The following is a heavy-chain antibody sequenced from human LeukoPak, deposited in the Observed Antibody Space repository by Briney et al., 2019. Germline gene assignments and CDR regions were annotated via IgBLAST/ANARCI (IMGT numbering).Heavy chain of an antibody. Sequence: GGSLRLSCAASGFTFSSYGMHWVRQAPGKGLEWVAVISYVGSNKYYADSVKGRFTISRDNSKNTLYLQMNSLRAEDTAVYYCAREGILRAFDIWGQGTVVTVSS. CDR1: GFTFSSYG. D-gene: IGHD5-18*01. CDR3: AREGILRAFDI. CDR2: ISYVGSNK. J-gene: IGHJ3*02. V-gene: IGHV3-30*19.